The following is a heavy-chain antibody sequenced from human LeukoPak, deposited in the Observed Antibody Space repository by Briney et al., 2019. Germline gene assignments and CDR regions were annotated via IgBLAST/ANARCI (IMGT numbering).Heavy chain of an antibody. J-gene: IGHJ4*02. V-gene: IGHV3-23*01. CDR1: GFTFSSYA. Sequence: GGSLRLSCAASGFTFSSYAMSWVRQAPGKGLEWVSAISGSGGSTYYADSVKSTYYADSVKGRFTISRDNSKNTLNLQMNSLRAEDTAVYYCAKEGYDYVRGSYRKYQFDCWGQGTLVTVSS. D-gene: IGHD3-16*02. CDR3: AKEGYDYVRGSYRKYQFDC. CDR2: ISGSGGSTYYADSVKST.